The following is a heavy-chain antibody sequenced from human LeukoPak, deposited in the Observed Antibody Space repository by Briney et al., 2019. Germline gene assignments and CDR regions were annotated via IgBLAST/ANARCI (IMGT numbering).Heavy chain of an antibody. CDR1: GFTFSSYA. CDR2: ISDSGGST. V-gene: IGHV3-23*01. J-gene: IGHJ4*02. D-gene: IGHD2-8*01. Sequence: GGSLRLSCAASGFTFSSYAMSWVRQAPGKGLEWVSAISDSGGSTYYADSVKGRFTISRDNSKNMLYLQMNSLRAEDTAVCYCAKDDCTNGVCYFDYWGQGTLVTVSS. CDR3: AKDDCTNGVCYFDY.